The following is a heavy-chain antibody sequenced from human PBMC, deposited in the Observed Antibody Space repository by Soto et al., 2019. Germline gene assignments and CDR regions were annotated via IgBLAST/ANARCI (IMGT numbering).Heavy chain of an antibody. CDR2: IYSGGST. V-gene: IGHV3-53*01. D-gene: IGHD2-15*01. CDR1: GFTVSSNY. CDR3: ARDSLYCSGGSCYPGSSGY. J-gene: IGHJ4*02. Sequence: GESLQISCAASGFTVSSNYMSWVRQAAGKGLEWVSVIYSGGSTYYADSVKGRFTISRDNSKNTLYLQMNSLRAEDTAVYYCARDSLYCSGGSCYPGSSGYWGQGTLVTVSS.